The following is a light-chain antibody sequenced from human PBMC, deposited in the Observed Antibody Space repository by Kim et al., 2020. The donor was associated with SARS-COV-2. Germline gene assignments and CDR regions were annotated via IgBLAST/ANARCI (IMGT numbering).Light chain of an antibody. CDR2: YET. J-gene: IGLJ1*01. V-gene: IGLV3-21*04. CDR1: NIGSKS. Sequence: PGKTARITCGGNNIGSKSVHWYQQKPGQAPVLVIYYETDRPSGIPERFSGSNSGNTAILTISSVEAGDEADYYCQFWDSSSDHHVFGTGTQLTVL. CDR3: QFWDSSSDHHV.